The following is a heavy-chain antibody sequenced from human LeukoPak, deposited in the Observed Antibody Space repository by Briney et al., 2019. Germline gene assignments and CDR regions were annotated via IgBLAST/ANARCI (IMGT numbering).Heavy chain of an antibody. CDR2: ISSSGSKT. CDR1: GFTFSDYY. J-gene: IGHJ4*02. CDR3: ATPGNTGTTGELDY. Sequence: GGSLRLSCAAAGFTFSDYYMSWIRQAPGEGLEWVSYISSSGSKTYYADSVKGRFTISRDNVKNSLYLQITSLRAEDTAVYYCATPGNTGTTGELDYWGQGTLVTVSS. D-gene: IGHD1-1*01. V-gene: IGHV3-11*01.